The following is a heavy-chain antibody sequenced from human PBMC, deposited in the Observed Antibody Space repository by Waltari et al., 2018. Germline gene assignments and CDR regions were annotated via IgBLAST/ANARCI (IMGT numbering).Heavy chain of an antibody. CDR1: GLTFKNYA. CDR3: AKGLGMRDWYFDI. CDR2: ITGGGTNT. J-gene: IGHJ2*01. D-gene: IGHD7-27*01. Sequence: EVQLVESGGGLVQPGGSLRLSCAASGLTFKNYAMAWVRQAPGKGLECVAVITGGGTNTYYADSVKGRFTVSRDNSKNTLDLQMNNLRLEDTAVYFCAKGLGMRDWYFDIWGRGTLLTVSS. V-gene: IGHV3-23*04.